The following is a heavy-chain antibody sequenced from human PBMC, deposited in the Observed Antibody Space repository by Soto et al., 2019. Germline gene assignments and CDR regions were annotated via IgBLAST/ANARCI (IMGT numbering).Heavy chain of an antibody. Sequence: GGSLRLSCAASGFTFSSYAMHWVRQAPGKGLEWVAVISYDGSNKYYADAVKGRFTISRDNSKNTLYLQMNSLRAEDTAVYYCARDSDYDILTGLGDYWGQGTLVTVSS. J-gene: IGHJ4*02. CDR1: GFTFSSYA. D-gene: IGHD3-9*01. V-gene: IGHV3-30-3*01. CDR2: ISYDGSNK. CDR3: ARDSDYDILTGLGDY.